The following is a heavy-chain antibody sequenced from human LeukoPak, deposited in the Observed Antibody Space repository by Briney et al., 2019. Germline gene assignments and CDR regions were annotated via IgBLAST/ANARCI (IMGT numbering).Heavy chain of an antibody. CDR3: ARGPVVSSWYSFDY. CDR1: GYTFTSYY. D-gene: IGHD6-13*01. Sequence: GASVKVSCKASGYTFTSYYMHWVRQAPGQGLEWMGWMNPNSGNTGYAQKFQGRVTMTRNTSISTAYMELSSLRSEDTAVYYCARGPVVSSWYSFDYWGQGTLVTVSS. J-gene: IGHJ4*02. V-gene: IGHV1-8*02. CDR2: MNPNSGNT.